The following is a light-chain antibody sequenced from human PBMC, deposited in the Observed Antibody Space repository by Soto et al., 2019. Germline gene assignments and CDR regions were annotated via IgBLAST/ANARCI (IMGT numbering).Light chain of an antibody. CDR2: KAS. J-gene: IGKJ4*01. CDR1: QGIRND. Sequence: DIQMTQSPSSLSASVGDRVTITCRASQGIRNDLGWYQQKPGKAPKLLIYKASGLESGVPSRFSGSGSGTDFTLTISSLQPDDFATYYCQQYNSYSPLTFGGGTKVDIK. V-gene: IGKV1-17*01. CDR3: QQYNSYSPLT.